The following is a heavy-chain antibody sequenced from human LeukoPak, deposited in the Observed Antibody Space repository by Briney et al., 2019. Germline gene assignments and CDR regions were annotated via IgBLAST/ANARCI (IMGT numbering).Heavy chain of an antibody. V-gene: IGHV3-15*01. CDR1: GFTFSNAW. CDR2: IKSKTDGGTT. J-gene: IGHJ6*03. Sequence: GGSLRLSCAASGFTFSNAWMSWVRQAPGKGLEWVGRIKSKTDGGTTDYAAPVKGRFTISRDDSKNTLYLQMNSLKTEDTAVYYCTTCHYYYYYMNVWGKGTMVTVSS. CDR3: TTCHYYYYYMNV.